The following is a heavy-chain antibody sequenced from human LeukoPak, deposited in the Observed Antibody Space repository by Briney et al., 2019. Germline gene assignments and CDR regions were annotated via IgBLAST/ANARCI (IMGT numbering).Heavy chain of an antibody. Sequence: ASVKVSCKASGYTFTGYYMHWVQQAPGKGLEWMGLVDPEDGETIYAEKSQGRVTITADTSTDTAYMELSSLRSEDTAVYYCATEIMGLRDEYYYYYYMDVWGKGTTVTVSS. D-gene: IGHD3-16*01. CDR2: VDPEDGET. J-gene: IGHJ6*03. CDR1: GYTFTGYY. V-gene: IGHV1-69-2*01. CDR3: ATEIMGLRDEYYYYYYMDV.